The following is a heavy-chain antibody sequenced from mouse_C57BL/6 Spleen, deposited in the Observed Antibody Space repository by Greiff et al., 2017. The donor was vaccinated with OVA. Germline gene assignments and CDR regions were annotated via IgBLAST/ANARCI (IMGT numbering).Heavy chain of an antibody. J-gene: IGHJ4*01. Sequence: EVQLQQSGTVLARPGASVKMSCKTSGYTFTSYWMHWVKQRPGQGLEWIGAIYPGNSDTSYNQKFTGKAKLTAVTSASTAYMELSSLTNEDSAVYYCTRSYYGHYAGYAMDYWGQGTSVTVSS. D-gene: IGHD2-10*01. CDR2: IYPGNSDT. V-gene: IGHV1-5*01. CDR1: GYTFTSYW. CDR3: TRSYYGHYAGYAMDY.